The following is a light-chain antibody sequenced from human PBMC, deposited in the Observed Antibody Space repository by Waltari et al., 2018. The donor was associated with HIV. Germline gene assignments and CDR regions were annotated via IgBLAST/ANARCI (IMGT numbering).Light chain of an antibody. CDR1: SSNIGSNA. CDR2: SNN. Sequence: QSVLTQPPSASGTPGQRVTISCSGSSSNIGSNAINCYRQLPGTAPKLLIYSNNQWPSGVPDRFSGSKSGTSASLAISGLQSEDEADYYCAAWDDSLHGYVFGTGTKVTVV. CDR3: AAWDDSLHGYV. J-gene: IGLJ1*01. V-gene: IGLV1-44*01.